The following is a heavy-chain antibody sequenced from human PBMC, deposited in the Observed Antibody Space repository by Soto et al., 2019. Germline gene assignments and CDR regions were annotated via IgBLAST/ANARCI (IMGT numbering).Heavy chain of an antibody. CDR1: GYTFTSYD. CDR2: MNPNSGNT. D-gene: IGHD6-13*01. Sequence: ASVKVSCKASGYTFTSYDINWVRQATGQGLEWMGWMNPNSGNTGYAQKFQGRVTMTRNTSISTAYMELSSLRSEDTDVYYCARGYSSSWYAFDIWGQGTMVTVSS. J-gene: IGHJ3*02. V-gene: IGHV1-8*01. CDR3: ARGYSSSWYAFDI.